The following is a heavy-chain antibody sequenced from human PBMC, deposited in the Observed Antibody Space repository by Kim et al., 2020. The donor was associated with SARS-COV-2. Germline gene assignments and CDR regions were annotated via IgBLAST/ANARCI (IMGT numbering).Heavy chain of an antibody. Sequence: TIYNPSLKSLVTISVDTSKNQFSLKLSSVTAADTAVYYCARYYRGSYYDYWGQGTLVTVSS. CDR3: ARYYRGSYYDY. CDR2: T. D-gene: IGHD3-16*01. J-gene: IGHJ4*02. V-gene: IGHV4-59*01.